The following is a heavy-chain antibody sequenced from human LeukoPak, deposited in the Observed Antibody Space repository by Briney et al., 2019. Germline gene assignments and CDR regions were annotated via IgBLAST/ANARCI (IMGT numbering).Heavy chain of an antibody. V-gene: IGHV4-31*03. CDR2: IYYSGST. CDR1: GGSISSGGYY. J-gene: IGHJ6*02. Sequence: SETLSLTCTVSGGSISSGGYYWSWIRQHPGKGLERIGYIYYSGSTYYNPSLKSRVTISVDTSRNQFSLKLSSVTAADTAVYYCARSQLVLDYYYGMDVWGQGTTVTVSS. D-gene: IGHD6-6*01. CDR3: ARSQLVLDYYYGMDV.